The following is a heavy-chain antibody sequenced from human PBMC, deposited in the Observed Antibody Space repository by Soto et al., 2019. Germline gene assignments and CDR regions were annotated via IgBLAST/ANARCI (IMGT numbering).Heavy chain of an antibody. V-gene: IGHV3-30*18. Sequence: GGSLRLSCAASGFTFSSYGMHWVRQAPGKGLEWVAVISYDGSNKYYADSVKGRFTISRDNSKNTLYLQMNSLRAEDTAVYYCAKGSSIGVAARLYYYGMDVWGQGTTVTVSS. CDR2: ISYDGSNK. D-gene: IGHD6-6*01. CDR3: AKGSSIGVAARLYYYGMDV. J-gene: IGHJ6*02. CDR1: GFTFSSYG.